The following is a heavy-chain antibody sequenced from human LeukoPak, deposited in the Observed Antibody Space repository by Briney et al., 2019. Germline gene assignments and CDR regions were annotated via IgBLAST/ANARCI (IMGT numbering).Heavy chain of an antibody. CDR3: ARRGSSLSFDF. CDR1: GFSLSTSGVG. J-gene: IGHJ4*02. Sequence: ESGPTLVNPTQTLTLTCTFSGFSLSTSGVGVGWIRQPPGKALEWLALIYWNDDKRYSPSLESRLTITKDTSKNQVVLTMTNMDPVDTATYYCARRGSSLSFDFWGQGTLVTVSS. D-gene: IGHD6-6*01. V-gene: IGHV2-5*01. CDR2: IYWNDDK.